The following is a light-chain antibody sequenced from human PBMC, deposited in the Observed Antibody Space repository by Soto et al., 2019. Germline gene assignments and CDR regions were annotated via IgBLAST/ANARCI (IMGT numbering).Light chain of an antibody. CDR1: SGHSNYA. CDR3: QTWGTGIQV. V-gene: IGLV4-69*01. J-gene: IGLJ1*01. Sequence: QPVLTQSPSASASLGASVKLTCTLSSGHSNYAIAWHQQQPEKGPRYLMKLNSDGSHSKGDGIPDRFSGSSSGAERYLTISSLQSEDEADYYCQTWGTGIQVFGTGTQLTVL. CDR2: LNSDGSH.